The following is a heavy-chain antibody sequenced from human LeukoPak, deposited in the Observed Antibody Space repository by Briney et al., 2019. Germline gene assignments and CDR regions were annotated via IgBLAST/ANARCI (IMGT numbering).Heavy chain of an antibody. V-gene: IGHV1-18*01. CDR2: ISAYNGNT. Sequence: ASVKVSCKASGYTFTSYGISWVRQAPGQGLEWMGWISAYNGNTNYAQKLQGRVTTTTDTSTSTAYMELRSLRSDDTAVYYCARDPGVDTAMVFDYWGQGTLVTVSS. D-gene: IGHD5-18*01. J-gene: IGHJ4*02. CDR1: GYTFTSYG. CDR3: ARDPGVDTAMVFDY.